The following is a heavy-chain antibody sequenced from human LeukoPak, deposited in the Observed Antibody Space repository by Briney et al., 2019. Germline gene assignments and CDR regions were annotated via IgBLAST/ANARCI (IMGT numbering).Heavy chain of an antibody. CDR2: IIPMFGTS. Sequence: SVKVSCKASGGTFSTYATNWVRQAPGQGLEWMGEIIPMFGTSKYAQKFQGRVTITADDSTSTAYMELSSLRSEDTAVYYCARGYSTGWFESFNIWGQGTMVTVSS. CDR1: GGTFSTYA. V-gene: IGHV1-69*13. J-gene: IGHJ3*02. CDR3: ARGYSTGWFESFNI. D-gene: IGHD6-19*01.